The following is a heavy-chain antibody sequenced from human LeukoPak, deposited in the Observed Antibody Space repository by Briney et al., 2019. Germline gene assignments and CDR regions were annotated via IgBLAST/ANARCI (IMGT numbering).Heavy chain of an antibody. CDR3: ARVVPAAILGAFDI. J-gene: IGHJ3*02. D-gene: IGHD2-2*01. Sequence: GASVKVSCKASGYTFTSYDINWVRQATGQGLEWMGWMNPNSGNTGYAQKFQGRVTMTRNTSISTAYMELSSLRSEDTAVYYCARVVPAAILGAFDIWGQGTMVTVSS. CDR2: MNPNSGNT. V-gene: IGHV1-8*01. CDR1: GYTFTSYD.